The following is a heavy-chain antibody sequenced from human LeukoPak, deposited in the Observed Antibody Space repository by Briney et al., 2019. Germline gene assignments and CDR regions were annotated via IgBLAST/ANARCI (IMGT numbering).Heavy chain of an antibody. J-gene: IGHJ4*02. D-gene: IGHD2/OR15-2a*01. CDR3: ARLLSRPFDY. V-gene: IGHV4-39*07. CDR2: IYYSGST. Sequence: SETLSLTCTVSGGSISSSSYYWGWIRQPPGKGLEWIGSIYYSGSTYYNPSLKSRVTISVDTSKNQFSLKLSSVTAADTAVYYCARLLSRPFDYWGQGTLVTVSS. CDR1: GGSISSSSYY.